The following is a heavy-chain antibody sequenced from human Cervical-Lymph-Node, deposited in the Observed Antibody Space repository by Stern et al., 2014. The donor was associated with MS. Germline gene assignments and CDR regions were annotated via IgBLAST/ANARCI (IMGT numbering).Heavy chain of an antibody. J-gene: IGHJ6*02. CDR3: ARASTTANNYYDGVDV. D-gene: IGHD1-1*01. V-gene: IGHV1-2*04. CDR2: INPNSGGT. CDR1: GYTFTDYY. Sequence: QVQLVQSGAEVKNPGASVKVSCKASGYTFTDYYMQWMRQAPGQGLEWMGWINPNSGGTKSAQKFQGWVTMTRDTSTSTAYMELSRLRSDDTAIYYCARASTTANNYYDGVDVWGQGTTVTVTS.